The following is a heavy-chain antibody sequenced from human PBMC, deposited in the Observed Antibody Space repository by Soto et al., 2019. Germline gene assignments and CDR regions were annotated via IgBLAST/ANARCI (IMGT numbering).Heavy chain of an antibody. CDR2: IDPSDSYT. CDR1: GYSFTIFW. J-gene: IGHJ4*02. Sequence: PGESLKISCKGSGYSFTIFWISWVRQMPGRGLEWMGRIDPSDSYTNYSPSFQGHVTISADKSISTAYLQWSSLKASDTAMYYCARRTGTTMDFDYWGQGTLVTASS. V-gene: IGHV5-10-1*01. CDR3: ARRTGTTMDFDY. D-gene: IGHD1-7*01.